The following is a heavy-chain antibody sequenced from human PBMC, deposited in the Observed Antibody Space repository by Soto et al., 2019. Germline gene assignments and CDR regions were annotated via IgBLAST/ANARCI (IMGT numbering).Heavy chain of an antibody. CDR3: ARDRSYSLDV. Sequence: EVQLVESGGGLLQPGGSLRLSCAVSGSTFSNDWMHWVRQAPGKGLVWVSHINSDGSSTNYADFVKGRFTIARDNAKKTVYLQMNSLRDEDTAVYYCARDRSYSLDVWGQGTTVTVSS. CDR2: INSDGSST. CDR1: GSTFSNDW. V-gene: IGHV3-74*01. J-gene: IGHJ6*02.